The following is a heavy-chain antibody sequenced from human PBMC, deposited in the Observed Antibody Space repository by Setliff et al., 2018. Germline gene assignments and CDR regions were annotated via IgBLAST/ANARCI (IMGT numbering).Heavy chain of an antibody. J-gene: IGHJ6*03. CDR3: ARGPLGDYLDFYYYMDV. CDR2: INPNSGGT. CDR1: GYTFTGYY. Sequence: ASVKVSCKASGYTFTGYYMHWVRQAPGQGLEWMGWINPNSGGTNYAQKFQGRVTMTRDTSISTAYMELNSLRSEDTAVYFCARGPLGDYLDFYYYMDVWGKGTTVTVSS. V-gene: IGHV1-2*02. D-gene: IGHD4-17*01.